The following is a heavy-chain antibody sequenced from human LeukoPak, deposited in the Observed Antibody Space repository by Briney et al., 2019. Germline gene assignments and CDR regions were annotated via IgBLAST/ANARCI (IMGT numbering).Heavy chain of an antibody. CDR1: GGSLSGYY. J-gene: IGHJ6*03. CDR2: INHSGST. D-gene: IGHD2-15*01. CDR3: ARVVVGGSRRRDHENYYMDV. V-gene: IGHV4-34*01. Sequence: SETLSLTCAVYGGSLSGYYCSWIRHPPKKWMEWKGEINHSGSTKYNPSPKTRVTRSVDLSKKQFSLNLDSVAAGDPAVYYCARVVVGGSRRRDHENYYMDVWGKGTTVTVSS.